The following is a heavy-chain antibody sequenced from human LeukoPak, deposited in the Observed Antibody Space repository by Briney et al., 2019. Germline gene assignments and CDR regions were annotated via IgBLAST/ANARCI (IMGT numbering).Heavy chain of an antibody. CDR2: ISYDGSNK. J-gene: IGHJ4*02. D-gene: IGHD1-1*01. CDR3: ARVFGLERPYFDY. CDR1: GFTFSSYA. V-gene: IGHV3-30*04. Sequence: GGSLRLSCAASGFTFSSYAMHWVRQAPGKGLVWVAVISYDGSNKYYADSVKGRFTISRDNSKNTLYLQMNSLRAEDTAVYYCARVFGLERPYFDYWGQGTLVTVSS.